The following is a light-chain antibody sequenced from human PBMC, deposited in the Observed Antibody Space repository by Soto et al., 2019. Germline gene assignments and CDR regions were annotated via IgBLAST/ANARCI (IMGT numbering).Light chain of an antibody. CDR2: GAS. Sequence: EIVLTQSRGTLSLSPGERAILSCRASQSVSSTYLAWYQHKPGQAPRLLIYGASSRATGIPDRFSGSGSGIDFTLTISRLEPEDFAVYYCQQYGTSPPMYTFGQGTKLEIK. J-gene: IGKJ2*01. CDR1: QSVSSTY. V-gene: IGKV3-20*01. CDR3: QQYGTSPPMYT.